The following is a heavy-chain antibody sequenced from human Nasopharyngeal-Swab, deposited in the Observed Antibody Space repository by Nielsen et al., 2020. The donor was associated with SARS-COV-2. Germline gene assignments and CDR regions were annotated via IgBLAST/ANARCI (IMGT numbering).Heavy chain of an antibody. Sequence: GESLKISCAASGFTFSSYGMHWVRQAPGKGLEWVAVISYDGSNKYYADSVKGRFTISRDNSKNTLYLQMNSLRAGDTAVYYCAKQWLLGGHIDYWGQGTLVTVSS. CDR2: ISYDGSNK. D-gene: IGHD3-22*01. CDR3: AKQWLLGGHIDY. V-gene: IGHV3-30*18. J-gene: IGHJ4*02. CDR1: GFTFSSYG.